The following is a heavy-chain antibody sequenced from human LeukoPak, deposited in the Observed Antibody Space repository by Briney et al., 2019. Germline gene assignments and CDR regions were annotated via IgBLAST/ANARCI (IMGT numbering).Heavy chain of an antibody. D-gene: IGHD2-2*02. CDR2: ICGCGGST. Sequence: PGGSLRLSCAASGFTFSRYAMSWVRQAPGKGLEWGSAICGCGGSTYYADSVKGRFTISRDNSKDTLYLQMNSLRAEDTAVYYCAKDAIGYCSSTSCYIPRPLPNWSDPWGQGTLVTVSS. V-gene: IGHV3-23*01. J-gene: IGHJ5*02. CDR3: AKDAIGYCSSTSCYIPRPLPNWSDP. CDR1: GFTFSRYA.